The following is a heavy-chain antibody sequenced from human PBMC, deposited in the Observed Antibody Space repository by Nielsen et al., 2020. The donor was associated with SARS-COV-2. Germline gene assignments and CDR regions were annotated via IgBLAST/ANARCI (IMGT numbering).Heavy chain of an antibody. D-gene: IGHD1-26*01. V-gene: IGHV3-48*02. CDR3: ARGDWDY. J-gene: IGHJ4*02. CDR2: ITTSGLTI. Sequence: GGSLRLSCAASGFTFSSYAMSWVRQAPGKGLEWISYITTSGLTIYYADSVKGRFTISRDNAKNSLYLQMNSLRDEDTAVYYCARGDWDYWGQGTLVTVSS. CDR1: GFTFSSYA.